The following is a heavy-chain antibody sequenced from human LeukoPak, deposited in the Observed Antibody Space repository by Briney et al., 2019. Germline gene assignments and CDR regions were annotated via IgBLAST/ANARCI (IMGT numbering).Heavy chain of an antibody. Sequence: GASLKISCKGSGYSFTSYWIGWVRPMPGKGLEWMGIIYPGDSDTRYSPSFQGQVTISADKSISTAYLQWSSLKASDTAMYYCARDIVVVPAAMGRGYYYGMDVWGKGTTVTVSS. J-gene: IGHJ6*04. CDR1: GYSFTSYW. CDR2: IYPGDSDT. CDR3: ARDIVVVPAAMGRGYYYGMDV. D-gene: IGHD2-2*01. V-gene: IGHV5-51*01.